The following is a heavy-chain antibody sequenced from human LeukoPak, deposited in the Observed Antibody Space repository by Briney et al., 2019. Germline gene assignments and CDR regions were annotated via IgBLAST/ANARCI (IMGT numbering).Heavy chain of an antibody. J-gene: IGHJ4*02. Sequence: GGSLRLSCAASGFTFSSYSMNWVRQAPGKGLEWVANVKQDGSEKYYVDSVKGRFTISRDNAKNSLYLQMNSLRAEDTAVYYCVGHSDYWGQGTLVTVSS. CDR2: VKQDGSEK. D-gene: IGHD3-16*01. CDR1: GFTFSSYS. V-gene: IGHV3-7*01. CDR3: VGHSDY.